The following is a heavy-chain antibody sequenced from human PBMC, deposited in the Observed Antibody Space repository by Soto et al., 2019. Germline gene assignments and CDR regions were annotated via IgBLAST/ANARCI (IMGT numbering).Heavy chain of an antibody. CDR3: ARGEGSGSYRNNYGMDV. J-gene: IGHJ6*02. Sequence: QVQLVESGGGVVQPGRSLRLSCAASGFTFSSYGMHWVRQAPGKGLEWVAVIWYDGSNKYYADSVKGRFTISRDNSKNTPYLQMNSLRAEDTAVYYCARGEGSGSYRNNYGMDVWDQGTTVTVSS. CDR1: GFTFSSYG. D-gene: IGHD1-26*01. V-gene: IGHV3-33*01. CDR2: IWYDGSNK.